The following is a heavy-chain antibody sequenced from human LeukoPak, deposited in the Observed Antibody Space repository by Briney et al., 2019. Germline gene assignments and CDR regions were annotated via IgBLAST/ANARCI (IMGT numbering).Heavy chain of an antibody. V-gene: IGHV3-30*02. Sequence: PGGSLRLSCAASGFTFSSYGMHWVRQAPGKGLEWVAFIRYDGSNKYYADSVKGRFTISRDNSKNTLYLQMNSLRAEDTAVYYCAKDPATSGVYGSGSFGYWGQGTLVTVSS. CDR1: GFTFSSYG. CDR2: IRYDGSNK. CDR3: AKDPATSGVYGSGSFGY. J-gene: IGHJ4*02. D-gene: IGHD3-10*01.